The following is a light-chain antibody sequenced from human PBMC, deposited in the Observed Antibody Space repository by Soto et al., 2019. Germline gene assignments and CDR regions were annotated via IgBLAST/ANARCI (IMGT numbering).Light chain of an antibody. CDR1: QSVSSN. CDR3: QQYNNWPAWT. CDR2: GAS. V-gene: IGKV3-15*01. J-gene: IGKJ1*01. Sequence: EIVMTQSPATMSVSPGERATLSCRASQSVSSNLAWYQQKPGQAPRLLIYGASTRATRIPARFSGSGSGTEFTLTISSLQSEDFAGYYCQQYNNWPAWTFGQGTKVEIK.